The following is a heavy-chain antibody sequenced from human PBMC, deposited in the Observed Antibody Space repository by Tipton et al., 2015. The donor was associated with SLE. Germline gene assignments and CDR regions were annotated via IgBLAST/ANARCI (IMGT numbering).Heavy chain of an antibody. J-gene: IGHJ4*01. CDR3: ASAGYSSYFDY. D-gene: IGHD2-15*01. Sequence: LRLSCTVSGCSISSSSYYWCWIRQPPGKGLGWIGSLYYSGSIYYNPSLQSRVTISVDTSKNQFSLILSSVTAADTAVYYCASAGYSSYFDYWGQGTLVTVSS. CDR1: GCSISSSSYY. CDR2: LYYSGSI. V-gene: IGHV4-39*01.